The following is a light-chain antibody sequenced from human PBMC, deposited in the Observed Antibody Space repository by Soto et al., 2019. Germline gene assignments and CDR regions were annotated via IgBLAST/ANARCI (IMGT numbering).Light chain of an antibody. J-gene: IGKJ4*01. Sequence: EIVMTQTPLSLSVTPGQSASISCRSSQTLLHSNGKSYLYWYLQKAGQAPQLLIYEVSKRFSGVPDRFIGSGAGTDFTLKISRVEAEDVGVYYCLQSLQFPLTFGGGTKVEIK. CDR1: QTLLHSNGKSY. V-gene: IGKV2D-29*01. CDR2: EVS. CDR3: LQSLQFPLT.